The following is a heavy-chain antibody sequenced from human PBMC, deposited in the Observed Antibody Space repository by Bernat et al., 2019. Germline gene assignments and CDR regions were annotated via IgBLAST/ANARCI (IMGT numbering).Heavy chain of an antibody. CDR1: GFTFSSYA. D-gene: IGHD5-18*01. V-gene: IGHV3-23*01. Sequence: EVQLLESGGGLVQPGGSLRLSCAASGFTFSSYAMSWVRQAPGKGLEWVSAISGSGGSTYYADSGKGRFTISGDNSKNTLYLQMNSLRAEDTAVYYCAKVASYGYVLDYWGQGTLVTVSS. CDR3: AKVASYGYVLDY. J-gene: IGHJ4*02. CDR2: ISGSGGST.